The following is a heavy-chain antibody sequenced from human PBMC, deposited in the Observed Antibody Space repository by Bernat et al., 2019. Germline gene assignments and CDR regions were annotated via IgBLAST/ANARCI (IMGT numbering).Heavy chain of an antibody. CDR2: IYHSGST. CDR3: ARSRITMVRGGEWFDP. D-gene: IGHD3-10*01. CDR1: GGSISSGGYS. J-gene: IGHJ5*02. Sequence: QLQLQESGSGLVKPSQTLSLTCAVSGGSISSGGYSWSWIRQPQGKGLEWIGYIYHSGSTYYNPSLKSRVTISVDRSKNQFSLKLSSVTAADTAVYYCARSRITMVRGGEWFDPWGQGTLVTVSS. V-gene: IGHV4-30-2*01.